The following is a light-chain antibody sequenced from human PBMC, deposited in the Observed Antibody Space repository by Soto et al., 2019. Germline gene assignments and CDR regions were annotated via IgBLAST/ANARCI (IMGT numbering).Light chain of an antibody. CDR1: SSNIGSAY. V-gene: IGLV1-47*01. Sequence: QPVLTQPPSASGTPGQTVTISCSGSSSNIGSAYIYWYQHLPGTAPKLLIYRNNQRPSGVPDRFSASKSGTSASLAISGLRSEDDADYYCAAWDDTLSAWVFGGGTKVTVL. J-gene: IGLJ3*02. CDR2: RNN. CDR3: AAWDDTLSAWV.